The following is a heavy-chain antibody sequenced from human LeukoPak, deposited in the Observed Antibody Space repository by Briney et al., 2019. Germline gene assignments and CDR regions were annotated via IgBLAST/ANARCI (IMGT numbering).Heavy chain of an antibody. J-gene: IGHJ6*02. CDR2: ISTSISSI. CDR3: ARDCGGSCYSGQTYFSYYYYGMDV. CDR1: GFTFSSYN. V-gene: IGHV3-21*01. Sequence: PGGSLSLSCAASGFTFSSYNMNWVPQAPGKGLDWFSSISTSISSIYYADSVKGRFIISRDNAKNSLFLQVNSLSAEDTAVYYCARDCGGSCYSGQTYFSYYYYGMDVWGQGTMVTVSS. D-gene: IGHD2-15*01.